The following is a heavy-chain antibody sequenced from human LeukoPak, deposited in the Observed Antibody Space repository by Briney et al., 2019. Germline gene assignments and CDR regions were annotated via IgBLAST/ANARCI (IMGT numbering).Heavy chain of an antibody. CDR1: GYSFTSYW. D-gene: IGHD3-22*01. CDR3: ARPGRENYYDSSGLKY. Sequence: GESLKISCKGSGYSFTSYWIGWVRQMPGKGLEWMGIIYPGDSDTRYSPSFQGQVTISADESISTAYLQWSSLKASDTAMYYCARPGRENYYDSSGLKYWGQGTLVTVSS. V-gene: IGHV5-51*01. J-gene: IGHJ4*02. CDR2: IYPGDSDT.